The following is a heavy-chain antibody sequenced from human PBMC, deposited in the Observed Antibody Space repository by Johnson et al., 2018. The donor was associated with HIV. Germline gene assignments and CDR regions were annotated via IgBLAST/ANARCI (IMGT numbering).Heavy chain of an antibody. CDR2: IKQDGSEK. CDR3: ARALEVGATTANEAFDI. J-gene: IGHJ3*02. CDR1: GFTFSSYW. V-gene: IGHV3-7*05. Sequence: VQLVESGGGVVQPGRSLRLSCAASGFTFSSYWMSWVRQAPGKGLEWVANIKQDGSEKYYVDSVKGRFTISRDNAKNSLYLQMNSLRAEDTALYYCARALEVGATTANEAFDIWGQGTMVSVSS. D-gene: IGHD1-26*01.